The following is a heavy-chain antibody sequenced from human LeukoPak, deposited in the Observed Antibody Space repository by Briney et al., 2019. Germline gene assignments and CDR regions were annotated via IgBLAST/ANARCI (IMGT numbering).Heavy chain of an antibody. CDR3: ARRGGSPVIYYFDY. CDR1: GFTFTTYG. Sequence: GGSLRLSCAASGFTFTTYGMTWVRQAPGKGLEWVSAIGAGGSNKYYADSVKGRFTISRDNSKSTLFLQMNSLRAEDTAVYYCARRGGSPVIYYFDYWGQGTLVTVSS. J-gene: IGHJ4*02. D-gene: IGHD1-26*01. CDR2: IGAGGSNK. V-gene: IGHV3-23*01.